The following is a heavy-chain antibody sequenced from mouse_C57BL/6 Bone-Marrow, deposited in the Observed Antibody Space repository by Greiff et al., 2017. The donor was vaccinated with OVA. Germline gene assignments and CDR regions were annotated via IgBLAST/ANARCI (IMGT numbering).Heavy chain of an antibody. Sequence: QVQLQQPGAELVKPGASVTLSCKASGYTFTSYWMHWVKQRPGQGLEWIGMIHPNSGSTNYNEKIKSKATLTVDKSSSTAYMQLSSLTSEDSAVYYCARRDWFADFGYWDQGNTLTVTS. CDR1: GYTFTSYW. V-gene: IGHV1-64*01. CDR2: IHPNSGST. CDR3: ARRDWFADFGY. D-gene: IGHD2-2*01. J-gene: IGHJ2*01.